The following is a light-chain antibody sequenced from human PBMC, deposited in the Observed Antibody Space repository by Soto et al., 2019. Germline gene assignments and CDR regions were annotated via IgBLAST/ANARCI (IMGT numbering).Light chain of an antibody. Sequence: DIQMTQSPSSLSAFVGDRVTITCRASQDIDNFLAWYQQKPGKVPKLLIYKASSLESGVPSRFSGRGFGTELSLTISSLQPDDVGSYYCQHMRTFGQGTKVDIK. V-gene: IGKV1-5*03. CDR2: KAS. J-gene: IGKJ1*01. CDR3: QHMRT. CDR1: QDIDNF.